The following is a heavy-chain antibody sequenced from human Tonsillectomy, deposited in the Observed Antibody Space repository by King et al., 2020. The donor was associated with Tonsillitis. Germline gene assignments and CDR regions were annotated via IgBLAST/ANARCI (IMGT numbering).Heavy chain of an antibody. V-gene: IGHV3-49*04. Sequence: QLVESGGGLVQPGRSLRLSCTTSGFTFGDYAMSWVRQAPGKGLEWVGFIRSKTYGGTTEYAASVKGRFTISRDDSKSIAYLQVNSLKTEDTAVYYCTRDRGSYFIYWGQGTLVTVSS. CDR2: IRSKTYGGTT. CDR3: TRDRGSYFIY. D-gene: IGHD1-26*01. J-gene: IGHJ4*02. CDR1: GFTFGDYA.